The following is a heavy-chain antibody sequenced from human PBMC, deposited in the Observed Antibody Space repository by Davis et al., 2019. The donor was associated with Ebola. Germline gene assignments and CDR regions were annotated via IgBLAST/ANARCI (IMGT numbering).Heavy chain of an antibody. CDR2: ISAYNGNT. Sequence: ASVKVSCKASGYTFTSYGISWVRQAPGQGLDWMGWISAYNGNTNYAQKLQGRVTMTTDTSTSTAYMELRSLRSDDTAVYYCARTSAAYCSGGSCYDDYWGQGTLVTVSS. V-gene: IGHV1-18*01. J-gene: IGHJ4*02. CDR3: ARTSAAYCSGGSCYDDY. CDR1: GYTFTSYG. D-gene: IGHD2-15*01.